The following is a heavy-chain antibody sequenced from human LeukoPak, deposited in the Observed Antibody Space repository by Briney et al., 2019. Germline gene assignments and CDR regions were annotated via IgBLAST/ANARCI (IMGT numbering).Heavy chain of an antibody. J-gene: IGHJ4*02. CDR2: LSRSGINI. Sequence: GGSLRLSCAASGFAFSSYEMNWVRQAPGKGLEWVSYLSRSGINIYYADSVKGRFTISRGNAKNSLYLQMNSLRAEDTAVYYCARRVIVVGLDYWGQGTLVTVSS. CDR3: ARRVIVVGLDY. V-gene: IGHV3-48*03. D-gene: IGHD3-22*01. CDR1: GFAFSSYE.